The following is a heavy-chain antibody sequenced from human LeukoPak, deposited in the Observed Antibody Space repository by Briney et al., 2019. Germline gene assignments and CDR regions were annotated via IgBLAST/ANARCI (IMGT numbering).Heavy chain of an antibody. J-gene: IGHJ4*02. CDR1: GFTFRSYA. D-gene: IGHD4-17*01. CDR2: ISLDGSNK. V-gene: IGHV3-30*04. CDR3: ARGSKSYGDYIRSRIHYFDY. Sequence: GGSLRLSCAASGFTFRSYAMHWVRQAPGKGLEWVAAISLDGSNKYYADSVKGRFTTSRDNSKNTLYMQMNSLRADDTAVYYCARGSKSYGDYIRSRIHYFDYWGQGTLVTVSS.